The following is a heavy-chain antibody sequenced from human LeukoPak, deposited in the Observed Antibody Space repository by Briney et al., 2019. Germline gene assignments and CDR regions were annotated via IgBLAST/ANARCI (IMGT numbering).Heavy chain of an antibody. V-gene: IGHV4-34*01. CDR2: INHSGST. Sequence: SETLSLTCAVYGGSFSGYYWGWIRQPPGKGLEWIGEINHSGSTNYNPSLKSRVTISVDTSKNQFSLKLSSVTAADAVVYYCARHADYYDTSGFYSRKKGRAFDIWGQGTMVTVSS. CDR3: ARHADYYDTSGFYSRKKGRAFDI. D-gene: IGHD3-22*01. J-gene: IGHJ3*02. CDR1: GGSFSGYY.